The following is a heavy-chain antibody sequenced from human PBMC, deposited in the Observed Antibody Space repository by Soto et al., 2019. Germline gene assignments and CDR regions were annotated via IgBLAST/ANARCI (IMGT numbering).Heavy chain of an antibody. CDR2: ISSDGSQK. Sequence: LRVPYVASGFTCGGDGMHWFRQAPGKGLEWVALISSDGSQKYFGVSVKGRFTISRDNSKNTMYLEMNSLRGDDTALHYYLKERGGTYYPAYHFGSWGRVTQV. CDR3: LKERGGTYYPAYHFGS. V-gene: IGHV3-30*18. D-gene: IGHD2-15*01. CDR1: GFTCGGDG. J-gene: IGHJ4*02.